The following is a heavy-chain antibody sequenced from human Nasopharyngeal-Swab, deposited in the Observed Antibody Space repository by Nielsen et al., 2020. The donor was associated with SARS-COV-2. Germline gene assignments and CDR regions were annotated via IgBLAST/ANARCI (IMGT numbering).Heavy chain of an antibody. CDR1: GFTFSSYA. CDR2: ISGSGGST. Sequence: GESLKISCAASGFTFSSYAMSWVRQAPGKGLEWVSAISGSGGSTYYADSVKGRFTISRDNSKNTLYLQMNSLRAEDTAVYYCAKILAVGWFLRGYFDYWGQGTLVTVSS. D-gene: IGHD3-3*01. J-gene: IGHJ4*02. V-gene: IGHV3-23*01. CDR3: AKILAVGWFLRGYFDY.